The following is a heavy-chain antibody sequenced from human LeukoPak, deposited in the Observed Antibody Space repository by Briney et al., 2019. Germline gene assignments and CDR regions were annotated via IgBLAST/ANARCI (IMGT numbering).Heavy chain of an antibody. CDR3: ARDNLQLLEHYYYYYMDV. CDR2: IYTSGST. J-gene: IGHJ6*03. Sequence: SETLSLTCTVSGGSISSYYWSWIRQPAGKGLEWIGRIYTSGSTNYNPSLKGRVTMSVDTSKNQFSLKLSSVTAADTAVYYCARDNLQLLEHYYYYYMDVWGKGTTVTVSS. V-gene: IGHV4-4*07. CDR1: GGSISSYY. D-gene: IGHD1-1*01.